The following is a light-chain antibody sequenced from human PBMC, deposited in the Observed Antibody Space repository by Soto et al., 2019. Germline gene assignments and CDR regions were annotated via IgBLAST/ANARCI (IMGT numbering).Light chain of an antibody. CDR2: GAS. V-gene: IGKV3-15*01. J-gene: IGKJ2*01. Sequence: EIVMTQSPATLSVSPGERATLSCRASQSVNSNLAWYQQKPGQAPSLLIYGASTRATGVPARFSGSGSGTEFTLTFSSLQSEDFAVYYCQQYNSWPPYTFGQGTKLEIK. CDR3: QQYNSWPPYT. CDR1: QSVNSN.